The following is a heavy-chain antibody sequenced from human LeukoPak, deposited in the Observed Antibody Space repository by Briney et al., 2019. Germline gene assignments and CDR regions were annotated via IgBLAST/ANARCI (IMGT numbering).Heavy chain of an antibody. Sequence: TSQTLSLTCAISGDSFSTTSASWNWIRQSPSRGLEWLGRTYYRSKWYNDYAVSVKSRININPDTSKNQFSLLLNSVTPEDTAVYYCARDRGPFDYWGQGTLVTVSS. CDR3: ARDRGPFDY. J-gene: IGHJ4*02. CDR2: TYYRSKWYN. CDR1: GDSFSTTSAS. V-gene: IGHV6-1*01.